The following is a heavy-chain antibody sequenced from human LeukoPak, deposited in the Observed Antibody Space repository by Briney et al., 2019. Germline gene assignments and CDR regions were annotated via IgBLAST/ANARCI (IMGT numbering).Heavy chain of an antibody. V-gene: IGHV3-53*01. CDR3: ARDRRRLRGMNGDGDAFDI. CDR1: GFSVGDKY. D-gene: IGHD1-1*01. Sequence: PGWALTLSCAASGFSVGDKYISWVRQAPGKGLEGVSMVYSDGSIFHADSVKGRFTMSRDNSRNTLDLQMNSLRVEDTAVYFCARDRRRLRGMNGDGDAFDIWGQGTMVTVSS. J-gene: IGHJ3*02. CDR2: VYSDGSI.